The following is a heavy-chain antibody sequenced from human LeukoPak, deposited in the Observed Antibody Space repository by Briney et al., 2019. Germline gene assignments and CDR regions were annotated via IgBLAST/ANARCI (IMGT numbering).Heavy chain of an antibody. CDR2: ISGDGSYI. V-gene: IGHV3-21*01. D-gene: IGHD1-26*01. Sequence: GGSLRLSCAASGFTFSYYSMTWVRQAPGKGLEWVSSISGDGSYIYYADSVRGRFTISRDNAKNSLSLQMNSLRVEDTAVYYCASDDISGSYGSPFDYWGQGALVTVSS. J-gene: IGHJ4*02. CDR1: GFTFSYYS. CDR3: ASDDISGSYGSPFDY.